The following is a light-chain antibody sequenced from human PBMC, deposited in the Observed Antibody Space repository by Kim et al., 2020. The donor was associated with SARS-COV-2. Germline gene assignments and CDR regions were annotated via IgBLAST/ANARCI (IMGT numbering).Light chain of an antibody. CDR1: QTIRSW. CDR3: QQYDDYPMYT. CDR2: RAS. Sequence: DIQMTQSPSTLSASVGDRVTITCRASQTIRSWLAWYQQKPGEPPKLLIYRASILQRGVPSRFSGSGSRTEFTLSISSLQPDDFATYYCQQYDDYPMYTFGQGTKLEI. V-gene: IGKV1-5*03. J-gene: IGKJ2*01.